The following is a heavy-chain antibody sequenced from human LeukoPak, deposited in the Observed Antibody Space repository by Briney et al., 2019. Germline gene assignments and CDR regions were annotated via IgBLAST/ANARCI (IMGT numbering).Heavy chain of an antibody. CDR1: GFSLSNSGMC. CDR2: IDWDDDK. D-gene: IGHD3-16*02. J-gene: IGHJ4*02. V-gene: IGHV2-70*11. Sequence: ESGPTLVNPTETLTLTCTFSGFSLSNSGMCVSWIRQPPGKALEWLARIDWDDDKHYSTSLKTRLTISKDTSKNQVVLIMTNMNPADTATYYCARTYFVWGSFRLPDQWGQGPLVTVSS. CDR3: ARTYFVWGSFRLPDQ.